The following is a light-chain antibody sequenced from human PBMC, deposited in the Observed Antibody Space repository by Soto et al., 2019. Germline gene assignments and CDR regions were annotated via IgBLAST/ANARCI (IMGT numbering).Light chain of an antibody. Sequence: EIVMTQSPATLSMSPGGRATLSCRASQSVRTNLAWYRQKPGQAPRLLIYGASSRASGIPARFSGSGSGTEFTLTISSLQSEDFAVYYCQQYINWPRTFGQGTKVDIK. CDR3: QQYINWPRT. J-gene: IGKJ1*01. CDR2: GAS. V-gene: IGKV3-15*01. CDR1: QSVRTN.